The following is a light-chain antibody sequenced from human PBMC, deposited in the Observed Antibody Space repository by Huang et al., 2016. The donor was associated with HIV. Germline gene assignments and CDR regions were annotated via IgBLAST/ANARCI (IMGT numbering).Light chain of an antibody. Sequence: EIVLTQSPATLSLSPGERATLSCRASQSVTSYLAWYQQKPGQAPRPLIYDASNRATGIPARFSGSGSGTDFTLTISSLEPEDFAVYYCQQRSSWPETFGQGTKVEIK. CDR3: QQRSSWPET. CDR1: QSVTSY. CDR2: DAS. V-gene: IGKV3-11*01. J-gene: IGKJ1*01.